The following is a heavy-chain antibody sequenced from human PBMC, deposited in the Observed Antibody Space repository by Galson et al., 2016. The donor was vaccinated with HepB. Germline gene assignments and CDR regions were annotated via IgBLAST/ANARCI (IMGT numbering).Heavy chain of an antibody. J-gene: IGHJ5*01. Sequence: PALVKPTQTLTLTCSFSGFSLSTNGLGVGWIRQPPGKALEWLALIYWDDNKRYSPSLKNRLAITKDTSKNQVVLTMSNMDPVDTGTYYCARSRASISATGNWFGPWGQGSQVTVSS. CDR3: ARSRASISATGNWFGP. CDR1: GFSLSTNGLG. V-gene: IGHV2-5*02. CDR2: IYWDDNK. D-gene: IGHD6-13*01.